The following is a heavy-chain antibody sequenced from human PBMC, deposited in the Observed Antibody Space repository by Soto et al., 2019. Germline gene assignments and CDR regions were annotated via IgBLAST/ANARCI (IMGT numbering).Heavy chain of an antibody. Sequence: EVQLLESGGGLVQPGGSLRLSCAASGFTFSSNAMSWVRQTPGKGLEWVSAITSSGGSTYYADSVKGRFTISRDNSKNTLFLQRNSLRAEDTAIYYCAKSVGSGWSKSDYWGQGTLVTVSS. CDR3: AKSVGSGWSKSDY. CDR1: GFTFSSNA. D-gene: IGHD6-19*01. CDR2: ITSSGGST. V-gene: IGHV3-23*01. J-gene: IGHJ4*02.